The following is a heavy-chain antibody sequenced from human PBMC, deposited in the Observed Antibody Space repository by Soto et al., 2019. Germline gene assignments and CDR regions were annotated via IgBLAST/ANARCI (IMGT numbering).Heavy chain of an antibody. J-gene: IGHJ3*02. Sequence: DVQLMESGGDLVQPGGSLRLSCAASGFTFGSAWLTWLRQAPGKGLEWVANIRKDGSQENYADSAKGRFSVSRDNAKESLYLQLNSLRSEDPAVYYCASDANYRDSSGYYEVCDIWGKGTMVTVSS. CDR2: IRKDGSQE. D-gene: IGHD3-22*01. V-gene: IGHV3-7*05. CDR1: GFTFGSAW. CDR3: ASDANYRDSSGYYEVCDI.